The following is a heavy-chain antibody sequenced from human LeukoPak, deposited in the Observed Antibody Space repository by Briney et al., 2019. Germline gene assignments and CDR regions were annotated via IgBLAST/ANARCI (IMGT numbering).Heavy chain of an antibody. CDR3: ARALVTRHYDILTGYFLSRGFDY. D-gene: IGHD3-9*01. CDR1: KFTFSSYW. Sequence: GGSLRLSCTASKFTFSSYWMSWVRQAPGKGREGVANINHDGSEIYYVDSVKGRFTISRDNAENSLYLQMNRVRAEDTAVYYCARALVTRHYDILTGYFLSRGFDYWGQGTLVTVSS. CDR2: INHDGSEI. V-gene: IGHV3-7*04. J-gene: IGHJ4*02.